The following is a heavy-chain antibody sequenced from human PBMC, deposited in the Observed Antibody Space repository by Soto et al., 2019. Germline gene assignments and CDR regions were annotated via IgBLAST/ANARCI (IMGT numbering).Heavy chain of an antibody. Sequence: EVQLVESGGGLVQPGGSLRLSCAASGFSFSSYDMLWVRQATGKGLEWVSAIGTAGDTSYPGSVKGRFTISRENAKNSLYLQMNSLRAGDTAVYYCARDGGRSGWYQSGAVDIWGQGTMVTVSS. V-gene: IGHV3-13*04. CDR2: IGTAGDT. CDR3: ARDGGRSGWYQSGAVDI. D-gene: IGHD6-19*01. J-gene: IGHJ3*02. CDR1: GFSFSSYD.